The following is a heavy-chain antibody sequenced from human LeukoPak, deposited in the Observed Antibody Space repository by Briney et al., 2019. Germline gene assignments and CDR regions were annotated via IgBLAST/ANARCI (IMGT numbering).Heavy chain of an antibody. Sequence: GGSLRLSCAASGFTFSSYWMNWVRQAPGQGLEWVANIKQDGSGNSYVDPVKGRFTISRDNAKSLLFLQMNSRRAEDTAVYYCARDNYYYDSSGYYHFDYWGQGTLVTVSS. CDR2: IKQDGSGN. J-gene: IGHJ4*02. CDR3: ARDNYYYDSSGYYHFDY. V-gene: IGHV3-7*01. CDR1: GFTFSSYW. D-gene: IGHD3-22*01.